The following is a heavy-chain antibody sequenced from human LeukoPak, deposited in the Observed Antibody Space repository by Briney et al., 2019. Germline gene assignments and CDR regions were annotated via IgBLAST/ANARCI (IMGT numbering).Heavy chain of an antibody. D-gene: IGHD2-8*01. CDR1: GFTFSSYS. CDR2: ISTSSSYI. V-gene: IGHV3-21*01. CDR3: AKDRSAPHMLWNAFDI. J-gene: IGHJ3*02. Sequence: GGSLRLSCAASGFTFSSYSMNWVRQAPGKGLEWVSSISTSSSYIYYAHSVKGRFTISRDNAKNSLYLQMNSLRAEDTAMYYCAKDRSAPHMLWNAFDIWGQGTMVTVSS.